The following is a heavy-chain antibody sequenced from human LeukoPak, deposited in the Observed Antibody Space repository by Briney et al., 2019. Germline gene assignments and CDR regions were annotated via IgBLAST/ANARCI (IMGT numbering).Heavy chain of an antibody. J-gene: IGHJ4*02. CDR3: ARLGVWGSYFDY. CDR1: GGSISSYY. V-gene: IGHV4-4*07. D-gene: IGHD3-16*01. Sequence: SETLSLTCTVSGGSISSYYWSWIRQPAGKGLEWIGRIYTSGSTNYNPSLKSRVTMSVDTPKNQFSLKLSSVTAADTAVYYCARLGVWGSYFDYWGQGTLVTVSS. CDR2: IYTSGST.